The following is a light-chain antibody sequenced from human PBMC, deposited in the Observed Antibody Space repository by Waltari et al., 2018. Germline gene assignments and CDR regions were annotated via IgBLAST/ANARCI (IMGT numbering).Light chain of an antibody. J-gene: IGKJ1*01. CDR2: GSS. CDR3: QKYNSKPT. V-gene: IGKV3-20*01. CDR1: DTINIEF. Sequence: IVLTQSPDTLSLSQGETAALSCRASDTINIEFLAWYQHKVGKAPRLLLYGSSTRAAGNPERVSGAGSGRDYTLSIIGVEHEDFAVYYCQKYNSKPTFGPGTKV.